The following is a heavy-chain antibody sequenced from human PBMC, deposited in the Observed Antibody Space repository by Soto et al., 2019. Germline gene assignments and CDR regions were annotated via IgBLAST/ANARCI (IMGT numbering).Heavy chain of an antibody. CDR2: INQDGCDK. Sequence: EVQLVESGGGLVQPGGSLRLSCAASEFTFSNYWMNWVRQAPGKGLEWVGNINQDGCDKSYVDSVKGRFTISRDNAQNSLYLQMNSLRGEDTAVYYCARGISTPGIDFWGQGTLVTVSS. CDR3: ARGISTPGIDF. V-gene: IGHV3-7*03. CDR1: EFTFSNYW. D-gene: IGHD2-15*01. J-gene: IGHJ4*02.